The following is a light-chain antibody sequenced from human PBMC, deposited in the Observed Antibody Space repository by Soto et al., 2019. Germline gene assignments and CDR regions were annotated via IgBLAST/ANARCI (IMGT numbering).Light chain of an antibody. V-gene: IGKV1-5*03. CDR1: QSISSW. Sequence: DIRMTQSPSTLSASVGDRVTITCRASQSISSWLAWYQQKPGKAPKLLIYKASSLESGVPSRFSGSGSGTEFTLTISSLQPDDFATFYCQQYNSYSATFGQGTKVEFK. CDR2: KAS. J-gene: IGKJ1*01. CDR3: QQYNSYSAT.